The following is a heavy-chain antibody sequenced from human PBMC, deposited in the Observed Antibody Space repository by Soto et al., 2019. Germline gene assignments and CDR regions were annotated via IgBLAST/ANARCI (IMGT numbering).Heavy chain of an antibody. CDR1: GFTFSSYG. J-gene: IGHJ4*02. Sequence: QVQLVESGGGVVQPGRSLRLSCAASGFTFSSYGMHWVRQAPGKGLEWVAVIASDGSNKYYADSVKGRFTISRDNSKNTLYLQMTSLRAEDTAVYYCAKETYSGPIDYWGQGTLVTVSS. CDR3: AKETYSGPIDY. CDR2: IASDGSNK. V-gene: IGHV3-30*18. D-gene: IGHD2-15*01.